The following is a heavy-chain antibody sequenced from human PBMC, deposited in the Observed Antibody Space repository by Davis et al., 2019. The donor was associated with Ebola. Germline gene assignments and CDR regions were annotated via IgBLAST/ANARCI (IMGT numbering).Heavy chain of an antibody. Sequence: GGSLRLSCAASGFTFSSYEMNWVRQAPGKGLEWVSYISSSGSTIYYADSVKGRFTISRDNAKNSLYLQMNSLRAEDTAVYYCARDDRDGYPYNYFDYWGQGTLVTVSS. V-gene: IGHV3-48*03. D-gene: IGHD5-24*01. CDR1: GFTFSSYE. CDR2: ISSSGSTI. CDR3: ARDDRDGYPYNYFDY. J-gene: IGHJ4*02.